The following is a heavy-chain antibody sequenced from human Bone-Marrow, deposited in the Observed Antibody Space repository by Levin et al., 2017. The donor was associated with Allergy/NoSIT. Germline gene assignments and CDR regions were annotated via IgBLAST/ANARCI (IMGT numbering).Heavy chain of an antibody. CDR3: VRGGGYFDY. Sequence: TSQTLSLTCTVSGGSVSNGDYYWSWIRQSPGKGLEWIGFIYYTGSTNYNPSLKRRLTLSVDTSKNQFSLKLNSVTAADTAVYFCVRGGGYFDYWGQGSLVTVST. J-gene: IGHJ4*02. V-gene: IGHV4-30-4*01. D-gene: IGHD2-15*01. CDR1: GGSVSNGDYY. CDR2: IYYTGST.